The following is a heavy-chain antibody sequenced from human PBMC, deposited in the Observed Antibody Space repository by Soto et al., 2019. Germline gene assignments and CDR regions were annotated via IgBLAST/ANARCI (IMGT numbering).Heavy chain of an antibody. D-gene: IGHD3-22*01. CDR1: GFTFDDYA. CDR2: INWNSGSI. CDR3: AKGYNYDRSGNPDY. V-gene: IGHV3-9*01. J-gene: IGHJ4*02. Sequence: EVQLVESGGGLVQPGRSLRPPCAASGFTFDDYAMHWVRQAPGKGLEWVSGINWNSGSIGYADSVKGRFTISRDNAKNSLYLQMNSLRTEDTALYYCAKGYNYDRSGNPDYWGQGTLVTVSS.